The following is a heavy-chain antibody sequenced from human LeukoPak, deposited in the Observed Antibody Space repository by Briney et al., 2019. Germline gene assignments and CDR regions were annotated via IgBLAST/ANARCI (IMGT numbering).Heavy chain of an antibody. Sequence: GGSLRLSCAASGFTFSSYGMHWVRQAPGKGLKWVAVIWYDGSNKYYADSVKGRFTISRDNSENTLYLQMNSLRAEDTAVYYCARDHYDYVWGSYRPLYYFDYWGQGTLVTVSS. D-gene: IGHD3-16*02. CDR3: ARDHYDYVWGSYRPLYYFDY. J-gene: IGHJ4*02. CDR1: GFTFSSYG. CDR2: IWYDGSNK. V-gene: IGHV3-33*08.